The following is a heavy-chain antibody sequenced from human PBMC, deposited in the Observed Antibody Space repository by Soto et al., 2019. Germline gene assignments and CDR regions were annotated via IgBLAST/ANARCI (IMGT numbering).Heavy chain of an antibody. J-gene: IGHJ5*02. CDR2: ISSNSACI. V-gene: IGHV3-21*01. CDR1: GFTFRSFT. D-gene: IGHD6-13*01. Sequence: PGGSLRLSCAASGFTFRSFTMNWVRQAPGKGLEWVSTISSNSACIYYTDALRGRFTISRDNAKSSLHLQMNSLRAEDTAVYYCTRDASRDSSARGWFDPWGPGTLVTVSS. CDR3: TRDASRDSSARGWFDP.